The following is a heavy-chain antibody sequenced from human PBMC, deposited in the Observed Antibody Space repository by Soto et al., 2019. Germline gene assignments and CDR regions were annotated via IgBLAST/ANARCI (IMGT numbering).Heavy chain of an antibody. D-gene: IGHD3-16*02. Sequence: KPSETLSLTCTVSGGSISSGGYYWSWIRQHPGKGLEWIGYIYYSGSTYYNPSLKSRVTISVDTSKNQFSLKLGSVTAADTAVYYCAGAYVWGSYQNWFDPWGQGTLVTVSS. CDR3: AGAYVWGSYQNWFDP. J-gene: IGHJ5*02. V-gene: IGHV4-31*03. CDR2: IYYSGST. CDR1: GGSISSGGYY.